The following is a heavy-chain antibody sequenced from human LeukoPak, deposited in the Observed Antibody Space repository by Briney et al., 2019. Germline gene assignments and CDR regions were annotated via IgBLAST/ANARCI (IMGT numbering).Heavy chain of an antibody. Sequence: ASVKVSCKASGYTFTGYYMHWVRQAPGQGLEWMGWINPNSGGTNYAQKFQGRVTMTRDTSISTAYMELSRLRSDDTAVYYCAREQLLWFGEFRNYYYMDVWGKGTTVTVSS. V-gene: IGHV1-2*02. CDR1: GYTFTGYY. CDR3: AREQLLWFGEFRNYYYMDV. CDR2: INPNSGGT. J-gene: IGHJ6*03. D-gene: IGHD3-10*01.